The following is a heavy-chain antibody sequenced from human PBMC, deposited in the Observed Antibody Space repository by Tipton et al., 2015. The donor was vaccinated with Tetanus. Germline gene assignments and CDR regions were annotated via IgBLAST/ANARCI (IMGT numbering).Heavy chain of an antibody. CDR3: ARPSGNGWFHDDS. CDR1: GFVFSSAF. J-gene: IGHJ4*02. Sequence: SLRLSCTASGFVFSSAFMSWVRQAPGKGLEWVANIKEDASQKFYVDSVRGRFTISRDNAKNSLFLQMDSLRVEDTAVYYCARPSGNGWFHDDSWGQETLVTVSS. CDR2: IKEDASQK. V-gene: IGHV3-7*01. D-gene: IGHD6-19*01.